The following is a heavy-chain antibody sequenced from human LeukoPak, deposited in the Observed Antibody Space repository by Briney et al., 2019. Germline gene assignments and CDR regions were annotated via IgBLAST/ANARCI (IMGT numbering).Heavy chain of an antibody. CDR1: GGSISSYY. J-gene: IGHJ6*02. Sequence: SETLSLTCTVAGGSISSYYWSWIRQPPGKGLEWIGYIYYSGSTNYNPSLKSRVTISVDTSKNQFSLKLSPVTAADTAVYYCARHLGPGWHAMDVWGQGTTVTVSS. V-gene: IGHV4-59*01. CDR2: IYYSGST. D-gene: IGHD2-15*01. CDR3: ARHLGPGWHAMDV.